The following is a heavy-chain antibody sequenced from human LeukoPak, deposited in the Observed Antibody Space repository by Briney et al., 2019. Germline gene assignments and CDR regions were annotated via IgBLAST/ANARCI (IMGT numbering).Heavy chain of an antibody. D-gene: IGHD3-10*02. Sequence: GGSLRLSCAASGFTFSKYSMNWVRQAPGKGLEWVSYISSSGSTIYYADSVKGRFTISRDNAKNSLYLQMNSLRAEDTAVYYCAELGITMIGGVWGKGTTVTISS. J-gene: IGHJ6*04. CDR3: AELGITMIGGV. V-gene: IGHV3-48*04. CDR1: GFTFSKYS. CDR2: ISSSGSTI.